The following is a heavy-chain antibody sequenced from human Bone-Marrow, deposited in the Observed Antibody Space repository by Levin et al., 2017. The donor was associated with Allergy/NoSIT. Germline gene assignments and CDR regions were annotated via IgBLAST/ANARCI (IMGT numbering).Heavy chain of an antibody. D-gene: IGHD1-26*01. Sequence: QPGGSLRLSCTASGFTFNKYGLTWVRQAPGKGLEWVASIGGSGVDSNYADSVRGRFTITRDMNMLFLQMNSLRVEDTAIYYCAKDPMWDRYNFDMDVWGQGTSVIVSS. CDR3: AKDPMWDRYNFDMDV. CDR2: IGGSGVDS. J-gene: IGHJ6*02. CDR1: GFTFNKYG. V-gene: IGHV3-23*01.